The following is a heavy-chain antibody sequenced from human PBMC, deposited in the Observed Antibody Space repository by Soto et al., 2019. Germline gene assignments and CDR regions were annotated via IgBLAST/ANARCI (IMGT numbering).Heavy chain of an antibody. CDR2: INHSGST. CDR1: GGSFSGYY. J-gene: IGHJ4*02. Sequence: QVQLQQWGAGLLKPSETLSLTCAVYGGSFSGYYWSWIRQPPGKGLEWIGEINHSGSTNYNPPLKSRVTISVDPSRNQFSLKLSSVTAAATAVYYCARGPNMVATTVVDYWGQGTLVTVSS. D-gene: IGHD5-12*01. CDR3: ARGPNMVATTVVDY. V-gene: IGHV4-34*01.